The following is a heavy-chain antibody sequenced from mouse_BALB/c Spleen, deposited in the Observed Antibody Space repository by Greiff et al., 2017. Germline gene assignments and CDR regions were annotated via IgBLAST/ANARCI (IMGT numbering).Heavy chain of an antibody. CDR1: GFTFSDYG. CDR3: ARERDGSSYFDY. Sequence: EVQLVESGGGLVQPGGSRKLSCAASGFTFSDYGMAWVRQAPGKGPEWVAFISNLAYSIYYADTVTGRFTISRENAKNTLYLEMSSLRSEDTAMYYCARERDGSSYFDYWGQGTTLTVSS. CDR2: ISNLAYSI. V-gene: IGHV5-15*02. J-gene: IGHJ2*01. D-gene: IGHD1-1*01.